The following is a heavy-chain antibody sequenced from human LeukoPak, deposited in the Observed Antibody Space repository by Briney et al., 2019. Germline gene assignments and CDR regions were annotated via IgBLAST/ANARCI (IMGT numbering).Heavy chain of an antibody. D-gene: IGHD3-22*01. CDR2: VSASGGST. Sequence: SGGSLRLSCAASGFIFSANAMTWVRQAPGKGLEWVSTVSASGGSTYYADSVKGRFTISRDNSKNTLYLQLSSLRAEDTAVYHCAKLSAFYYHSWGQGTLVTVSS. J-gene: IGHJ4*02. V-gene: IGHV3-23*01. CDR1: GFIFSANA. CDR3: AKLSAFYYHS.